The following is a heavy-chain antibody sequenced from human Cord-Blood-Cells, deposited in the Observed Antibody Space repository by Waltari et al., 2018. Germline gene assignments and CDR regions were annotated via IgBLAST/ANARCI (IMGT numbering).Heavy chain of an antibody. V-gene: IGHV3-7*01. J-gene: IGHJ4*02. CDR2: IKQDRSGQ. CDR3: ASVGSKQLVY. CDR1: GFTFSSFW. D-gene: IGHD4-4*01. Sequence: EVQLVASGGGLGQPGGSLRLPCAASGFTFSSFWMCWVRQAPGKGLRWVANIKQDRSGQYYVDAVKGRITISRDNAKNSLYRQRISLMAEDTAVYYSASVGSKQLVYWGQGALVTVSS.